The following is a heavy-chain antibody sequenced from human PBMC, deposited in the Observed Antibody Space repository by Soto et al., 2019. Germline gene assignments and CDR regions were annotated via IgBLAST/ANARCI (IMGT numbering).Heavy chain of an antibody. CDR1: GGTFSSYA. CDR3: ARDPRRSGTPSSSWGYYYYGMDV. V-gene: IGHV1-69*12. D-gene: IGHD6-13*01. J-gene: IGHJ6*02. CDR2: ILPIFGTA. Sequence: QVQLVQSGAEVKKPGSSVKVSCKASGGTFSSYAISWVRQAPGQGLEWLGGILPIFGTANYAQKFQGRVTITADESTSTAYMELSSLRSEDTAVYYCARDPRRSGTPSSSWGYYYYGMDVWGQGTTVTVSS.